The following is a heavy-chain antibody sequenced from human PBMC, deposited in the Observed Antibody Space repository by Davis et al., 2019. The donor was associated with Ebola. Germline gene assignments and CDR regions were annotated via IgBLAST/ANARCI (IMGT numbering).Heavy chain of an antibody. V-gene: IGHV1-24*01. D-gene: IGHD6-19*01. J-gene: IGHJ4*02. CDR1: GYTFTSYY. CDR3: ATGKVFRLDGFDY. Sequence: AASVKVSCKASGYTFTSYYMHWVRQAPGQGLEWMGGFDPEDGETIYAQKFQGRVTMTEDTSTDTAYMELSSLRSEDTAVYYCATGKVFRLDGFDYWGQGTLVTVSS. CDR2: FDPEDGET.